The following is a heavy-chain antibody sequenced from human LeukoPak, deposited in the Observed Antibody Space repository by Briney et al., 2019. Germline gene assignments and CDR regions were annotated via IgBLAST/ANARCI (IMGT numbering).Heavy chain of an antibody. CDR1: GFTFNNYA. D-gene: IGHD5-12*01. V-gene: IGHV3-23*01. Sequence: GGSLRLSCAASGFTFNNYAMSWVRQAPGKGLEWVSAISGSGGSTYYADSVKGRFTISRDNSKNTLYLQTNSLRAEDTAVYYCAAPPVEMATIRDYWGQGTLVTVSS. J-gene: IGHJ4*02. CDR3: AAPPVEMATIRDY. CDR2: ISGSGGST.